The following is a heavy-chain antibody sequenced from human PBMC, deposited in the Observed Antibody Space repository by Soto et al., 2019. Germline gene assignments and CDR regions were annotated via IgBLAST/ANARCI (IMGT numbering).Heavy chain of an antibody. J-gene: IGHJ6*02. CDR3: AKDSYDSSGYGGPYYYYYGMDV. CDR1: GFTFSSYA. Sequence: PGGSLRLSCAASGFTFSSYAMSWVRQAPGKGLEWVSAISGSGGSTYYADSVKGRFTISRDNSKNTLYLQMNSLRAEDTAVYYCAKDSYDSSGYGGPYYYYYGMDVWGQGTTVTVSS. D-gene: IGHD3-22*01. CDR2: ISGSGGST. V-gene: IGHV3-23*01.